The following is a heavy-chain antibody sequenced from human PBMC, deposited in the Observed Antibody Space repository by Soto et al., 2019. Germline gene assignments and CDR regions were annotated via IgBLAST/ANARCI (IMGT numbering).Heavy chain of an antibody. D-gene: IGHD2-21*02. J-gene: IGHJ4*02. CDR3: VRHTCADDCYSLAY. CDR2: ISGNGDNT. V-gene: IGHV3-64D*06. CDR1: GFTFSSHA. Sequence: PGGSLRLSCSVSGFTFSSHAMHWVRQAPGKRLEYVSAISGNGDNTYYADSVKGRFTISRDNSKNTLYLQMTSMRLEDTAVYYCVRHTCADDCYSLAYWGQGTLVTVS.